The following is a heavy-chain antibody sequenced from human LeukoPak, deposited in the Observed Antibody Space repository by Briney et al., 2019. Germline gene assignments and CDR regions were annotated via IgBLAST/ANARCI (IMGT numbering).Heavy chain of an antibody. CDR3: ARGLSEYYDRRGLNWFDP. J-gene: IGHJ5*02. V-gene: IGHV3-48*03. CDR2: ISSSGSTI. D-gene: IGHD3-22*01. Sequence: GGSLRLSCAASGFTFSSYEMNWVRQAPGKGLQWVSYISSSGSTIYYTDSVKGRFTISRDNAKNSLFLQMNSLRAEDTAVYYCARGLSEYYDRRGLNWFDPWGQGTLLTVSS. CDR1: GFTFSSYE.